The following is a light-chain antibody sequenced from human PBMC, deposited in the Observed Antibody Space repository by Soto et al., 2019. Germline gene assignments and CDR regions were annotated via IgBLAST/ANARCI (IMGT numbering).Light chain of an antibody. CDR2: AVS. CDR3: SSYTSSSTPVV. J-gene: IGLJ2*01. V-gene: IGLV2-14*01. CDR1: SSDVGGYNY. Sequence: QSALTQPASVSGSPGQSITISCTGTSSDVGGYNYVSWYQQHPGKAPKLMIYAVSNRPSGVSNRFSGSKSGNTASLTISGLKAEDEADYYCSSYTSSSTPVVFGGGTKLTVL.